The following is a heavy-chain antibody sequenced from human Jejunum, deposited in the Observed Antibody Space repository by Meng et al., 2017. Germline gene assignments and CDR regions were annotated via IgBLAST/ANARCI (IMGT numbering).Heavy chain of an antibody. CDR1: GYTFTKYN. CDR2: INTNTGSP. D-gene: IGHD5-18*01. V-gene: IGHV7-4-1*02. Sequence: QVQLVQSGSELGKPGASVKVSCKASGYTFTKYNINWVRQAPGQGLEWMGWINTNTGSPTYAQDFTGRFVFSLDTSVDTAYLEISSLKADDIAVYYCARFRGDSGWFRYFDYWGQGTLVTVSS. J-gene: IGHJ4*02. CDR3: ARFRGDSGWFRYFDY.